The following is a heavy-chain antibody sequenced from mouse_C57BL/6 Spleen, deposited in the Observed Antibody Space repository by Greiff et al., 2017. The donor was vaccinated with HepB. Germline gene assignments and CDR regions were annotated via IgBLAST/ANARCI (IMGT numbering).Heavy chain of an antibody. CDR3: ARRGLRRDYYAMDY. V-gene: IGHV1-80*01. CDR2: IYPGDGDT. Sequence: QVQLQQSGAELVKPGASVKISCKASGYAFSSYWMNWVKQRPGKGLEWIGQIYPGDGDTNYNGKLKGKATLTADKSSSTAYMQLSSLTSEDSAVYFCARRGLRRDYYAMDYWGQGTSVTVSS. J-gene: IGHJ4*01. CDR1: GYAFSSYW. D-gene: IGHD2-4*01.